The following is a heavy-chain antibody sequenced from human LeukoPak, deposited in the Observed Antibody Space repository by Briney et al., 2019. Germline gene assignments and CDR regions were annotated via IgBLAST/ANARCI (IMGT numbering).Heavy chain of an antibody. CDR1: GDTLSSHG. J-gene: IGHJ4*02. CDR2: IIPIFGTA. Sequence: SVKVSCKASGDTLSSHGFSWVRQAPGQGLEWMGRIIPIFGTANYAQKFQGRVTITTDESTSTAYMELSSLRSEDTAVYYCARDGYYYDSSGWGQGTLVTVSS. CDR3: ARDGYYYDSSG. V-gene: IGHV1-69*05. D-gene: IGHD3-22*01.